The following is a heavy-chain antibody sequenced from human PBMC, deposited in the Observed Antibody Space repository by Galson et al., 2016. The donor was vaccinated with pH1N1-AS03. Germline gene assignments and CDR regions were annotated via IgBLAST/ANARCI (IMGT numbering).Heavy chain of an antibody. D-gene: IGHD6-19*01. CDR3: ATIGAVPGLGGYWFES. CDR2: IVPTFTAP. J-gene: IGHJ5*01. V-gene: IGHV1-69*13. CDR1: GGTFRNFA. Sequence: SVKVSCKASGGTFRNFAISWVRQAPGQGLEWMGRIVPTFTAPKYAQKFQGRLTITADDSATTTYMDLSGLKLEDTAIYYCATIGAVPGLGGYWFESWCQGTHVIVSS.